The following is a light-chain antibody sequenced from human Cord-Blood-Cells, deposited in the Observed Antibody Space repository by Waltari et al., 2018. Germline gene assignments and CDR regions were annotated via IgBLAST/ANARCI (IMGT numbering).Light chain of an antibody. Sequence: QSALTQPASVSGSPGQSITISCTGTSSDVGSYNLVSWYQQHQGKAPKLMIYEVSKRPSGVSNRFSGSKSGNTASLTISWLQAEDEADYYCCSYAGSSTLVFGGGTKLTVL. V-gene: IGLV2-23*02. CDR3: CSYAGSSTLV. CDR1: SSDVGSYNL. J-gene: IGLJ2*01. CDR2: EVS.